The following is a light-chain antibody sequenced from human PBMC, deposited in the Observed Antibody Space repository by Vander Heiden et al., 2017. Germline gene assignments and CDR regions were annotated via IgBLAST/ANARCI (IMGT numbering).Light chain of an antibody. J-gene: IGKJ4*01. CDR3: QQYNNWPLT. CDR2: GAS. V-gene: IGKV3-15*01. CDR1: QSVSSN. Sequence: IVMTQSPATLSVSPGERATLSCRASQSVSSNLAWYQQNPGQAPRLLIYGASTRATGIPARFSGSGSGTEFTLTISSLQSEDFAFYYCQQYNNWPLTFGGGTKVEIK.